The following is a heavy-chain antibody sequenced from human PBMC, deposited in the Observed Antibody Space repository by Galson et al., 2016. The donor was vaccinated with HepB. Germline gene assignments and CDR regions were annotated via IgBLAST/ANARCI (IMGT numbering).Heavy chain of an antibody. J-gene: IGHJ4*02. V-gene: IGHV3-30-3*01. CDR2: ISYDGSSK. CDR1: GFSFSSYW. D-gene: IGHD3-10*01. CDR3: AKWAGTATILLWSGPFDD. Sequence: SLRLSCAGSGFSFSSYWMSWVRQAPGKGLEWVAIISYDGSSKDYADSVKGRFTISRDNSKNTVFLQMNSLRPEDTAIYYCAKWAGTATILLWSGPFDDWGQGTLVTVSS.